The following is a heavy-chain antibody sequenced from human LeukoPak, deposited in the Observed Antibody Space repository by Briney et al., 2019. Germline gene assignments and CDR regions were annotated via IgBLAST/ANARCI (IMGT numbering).Heavy chain of an antibody. V-gene: IGHV3-21*01. CDR2: ISSSSSYI. J-gene: IGHJ4*02. CDR1: GFTFSSYA. D-gene: IGHD3-9*01. Sequence: AGGSLRLSCAASGFTFSSYAMHWVRQAPGKGLEWVSSISSSSSYIKYADSVKGRFTISRDNAKNSLYLEMNSLRAEDTAVYYCATLDWLSENFDYWGQGTLVTVSS. CDR3: ATLDWLSENFDY.